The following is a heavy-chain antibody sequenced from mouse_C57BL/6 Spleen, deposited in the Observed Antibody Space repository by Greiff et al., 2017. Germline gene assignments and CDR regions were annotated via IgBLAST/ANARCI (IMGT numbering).Heavy chain of an antibody. V-gene: IGHV5-6*01. J-gene: IGHJ1*03. CDR2: ISSGGSYT. D-gene: IGHD1-1*01. CDR1: GFTFSSYG. Sequence: EVKLQESGGDLVKPGGSLKLSCAASGFTFSSYGMSWVRQTPDKRLEWVATISSGGSYTYYPDSVKGRFTISRDNAKNTLYLQMSSLKSEDTAMYYCARHEGSYWYFDVWGTGTTVTVSS. CDR3: ARHEGSYWYFDV.